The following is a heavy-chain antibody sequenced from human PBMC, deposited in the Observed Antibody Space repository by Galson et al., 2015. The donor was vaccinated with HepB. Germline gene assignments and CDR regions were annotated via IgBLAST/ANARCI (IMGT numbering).Heavy chain of an antibody. CDR2: ISGSGGSS. CDR3: AKDRGYTYGSSDY. V-gene: IGHV3-23*01. J-gene: IGHJ4*02. Sequence: SLRLSCAASGFTFGSYAMSWVRQAPGKGLEWVSVISGSGGSSYYGDSVKGRFTISRDNPENSLYLQMNSLRAEDTAVYYCAKDRGYTYGSSDYWGQGTLVTVSS. D-gene: IGHD5-18*01. CDR1: GFTFGSYA.